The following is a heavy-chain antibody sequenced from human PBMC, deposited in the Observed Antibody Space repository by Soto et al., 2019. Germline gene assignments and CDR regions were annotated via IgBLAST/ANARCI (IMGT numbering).Heavy chain of an antibody. CDR3: ARYYGGQVLDY. Sequence: QVQLQQWGAGLLKPSETLSLTCAVYGGSFSGYYWSWIRQPPGKGLEWIGEINHSGSTNYNPSLKRRATISVDTSKNQFSLKLSSVTAADTAVYYCARYYGGQVLDYWGQGTLVTVSS. V-gene: IGHV4-34*01. J-gene: IGHJ4*02. CDR2: INHSGST. D-gene: IGHD4-17*01. CDR1: GGSFSGYY.